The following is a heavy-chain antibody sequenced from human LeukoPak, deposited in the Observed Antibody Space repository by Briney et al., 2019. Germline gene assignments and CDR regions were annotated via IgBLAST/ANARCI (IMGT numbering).Heavy chain of an antibody. Sequence: GGSLRLSCAASGFTFSSYWMHWVRQAPGKGLEWVAVISYDGSNEYYADSVRGRFTISRDNSKNALSLHMDSLRPEDTALYYCAKDRESMVRGVYYFDSWGQGTLVTVSS. J-gene: IGHJ4*02. CDR2: ISYDGSNE. CDR3: AKDRESMVRGVYYFDS. CDR1: GFTFSSYW. D-gene: IGHD3-10*01. V-gene: IGHV3-30*18.